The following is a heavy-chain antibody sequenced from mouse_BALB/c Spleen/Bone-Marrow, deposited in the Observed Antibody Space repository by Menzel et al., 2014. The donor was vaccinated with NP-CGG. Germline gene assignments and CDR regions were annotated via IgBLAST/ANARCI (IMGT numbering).Heavy chain of an antibody. CDR3: ARDY. CDR2: INPSTGYA. Sequence: QVQLQQSGPELAKPGASVKMSCKAPGYTFTDTWIHWIKQRPGRGLEWIGYINPSTGYAEYNQNFKDKATLTVDKSSSTAYMQLSSLTSEDSAVYYCARDYWGQGTTLTVSS. J-gene: IGHJ2*01. V-gene: IGHV1-7*01. CDR1: GYTFTDTW.